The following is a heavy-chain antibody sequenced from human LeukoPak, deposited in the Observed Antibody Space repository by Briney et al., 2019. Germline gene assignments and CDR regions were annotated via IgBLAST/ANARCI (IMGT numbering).Heavy chain of an antibody. D-gene: IGHD3-16*01. J-gene: IGHJ4*02. V-gene: IGHV3-23*01. Sequence: GGSLRLSCAASGFTFSSYAMSWVRQAPGKGLEWVSAISGRGGSTYHADSVKGRFTISRDNSKNTLYLQMNSLRAEDTAIYYCAKASWVSSTDAVRWGQGTLVTVSS. CDR3: AKASWVSSTDAVR. CDR1: GFTFSSYA. CDR2: ISGRGGST.